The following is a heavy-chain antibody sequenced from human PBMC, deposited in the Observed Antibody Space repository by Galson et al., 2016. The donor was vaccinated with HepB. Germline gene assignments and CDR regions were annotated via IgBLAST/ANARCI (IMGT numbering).Heavy chain of an antibody. Sequence: SLRLSCAGSGFTFNKFALAWVRQTPGRGLQFVSALSRSGNSTFYTDSVRGRFVISRNNSKDTLYLQMNNLRAEDTALDFWARAPTDVMGFFDFWGQGTLVTVSS. CDR2: LSRSGNST. D-gene: IGHD3-16*01. CDR3: ARAPTDVMGFFDF. J-gene: IGHJ4*02. V-gene: IGHV3-23*01. CDR1: GFTFNKFA.